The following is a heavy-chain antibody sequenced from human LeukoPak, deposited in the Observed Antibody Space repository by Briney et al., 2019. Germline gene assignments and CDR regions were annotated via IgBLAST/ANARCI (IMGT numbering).Heavy chain of an antibody. CDR3: AKAGLYVDIVATMDVDY. J-gene: IGHJ4*02. CDR2: IWYDGSNK. Sequence: PGGSLRLSCAASGFTFSSYGMHWVRQAPGKGLEWVAVIWYDGSNKYYADSVKGRFTISRDNSKNTLYLQMNSLRAEDTAVYYCAKAGLYVDIVATMDVDYWGQGTLVTVSS. CDR1: GFTFSSYG. V-gene: IGHV3-33*06. D-gene: IGHD5-12*01.